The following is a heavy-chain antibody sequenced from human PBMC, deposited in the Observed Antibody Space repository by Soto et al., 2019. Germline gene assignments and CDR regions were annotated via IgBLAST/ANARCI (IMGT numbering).Heavy chain of an antibody. CDR3: AREVISPATSDAFDI. CDR1: GGSLSSDNFF. CDR2: IYHTGAA. Sequence: QMQLQESGPGLVKPSQTLSVTCTVSGGSLSSDNFFWSWVRQHPETGLEWVGYIYHTGAAYYNPSLKSRLTISLDTSENRFSLSLISVTAADTAVYYCAREVISPATSDAFDIWGQGTMVTVSS. V-gene: IGHV4-31*03. J-gene: IGHJ3*02. D-gene: IGHD1-26*01.